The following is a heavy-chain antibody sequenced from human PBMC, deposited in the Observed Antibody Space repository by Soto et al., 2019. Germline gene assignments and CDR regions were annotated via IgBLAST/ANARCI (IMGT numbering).Heavy chain of an antibody. CDR2: ISYSGGTS. CDR1: GASSSSSSSF. CDR3: AREGTGTMGGDFDY. Sequence: SETLSLTCTVSGASSSSSSSFWGWVRQPPGKGLEWIGSISYSGGTSYYSPSLKSRLTISVDTSKSQFYLKLTSVTATDMAVYYCAREGTGTMGGDFDYWGQGTLVTVSS. V-gene: IGHV4-39*02. J-gene: IGHJ4*02. D-gene: IGHD1-7*01.